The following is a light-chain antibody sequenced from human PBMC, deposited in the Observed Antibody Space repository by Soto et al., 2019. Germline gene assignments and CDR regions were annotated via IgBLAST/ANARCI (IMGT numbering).Light chain of an antibody. CDR2: AAS. Sequence: DIQMTQSPSSLSASLGDRISITCRASQGLTNSLAWYQQKPGKVPKLLIYAASTLQSGVPSRFSGSGSGAEFTLTISSLQPEDVATYYRQRYNSASITFGQGTRLEIK. V-gene: IGKV1-27*01. CDR1: QGLTNS. J-gene: IGKJ5*01. CDR3: QRYNSASIT.